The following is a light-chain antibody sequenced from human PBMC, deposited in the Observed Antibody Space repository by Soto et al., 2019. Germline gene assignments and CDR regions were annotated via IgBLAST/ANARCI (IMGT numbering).Light chain of an antibody. CDR3: ATWDDSLSRYV. CDR2: TDH. V-gene: IGLV1-44*01. CDR1: ISNIGSDS. J-gene: IGLJ1*01. Sequence: QSILTQTPAASGTPGQQVTIPCSGSISNIGSDSVSWFQQLPGSAPRLLIYTDHQRASGVPDRFSGYKSGTSASLDISGLQSADEAVYYCATWDDSLSRYVFGTGTKVTVL.